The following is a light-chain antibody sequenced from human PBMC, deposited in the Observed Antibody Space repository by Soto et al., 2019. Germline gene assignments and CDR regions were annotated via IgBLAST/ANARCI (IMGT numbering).Light chain of an antibody. V-gene: IGLV6-57*04. CDR3: QSYDSSTVV. J-gene: IGLJ2*01. CDR1: SGSIANND. Sequence: FMLTQPHSVSESPGKTVTIYCTRSSGSIANNDVQWYQQRPGSAPTTVIYENNQRPSGFPDRFSGSTDGSSNSASLTISGLQTEDEADYYCQSYDSSTVVFGEGTKLTVL. CDR2: ENN.